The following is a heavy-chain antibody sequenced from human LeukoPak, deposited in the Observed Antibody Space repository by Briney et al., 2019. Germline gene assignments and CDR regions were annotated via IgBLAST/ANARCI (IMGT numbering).Heavy chain of an antibody. CDR3: VRVHGGGY. CDR1: GFTVSDNN. D-gene: IGHD3-16*01. V-gene: IGHV3-53*01. CDR2: LHRDGSV. Sequence: PGGSLRLSCAASGFTVSDNNMIWVRQAPGKRLEWVSTLHRDGSVRYADSVNGRFTISRDDSKNTLSLQMSSLRDEDTAVYYCVRVHGGGYWGQGTLVTVSS. J-gene: IGHJ4*02.